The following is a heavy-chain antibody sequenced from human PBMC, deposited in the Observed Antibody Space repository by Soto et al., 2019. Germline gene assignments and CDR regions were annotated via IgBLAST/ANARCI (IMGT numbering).Heavy chain of an antibody. D-gene: IGHD2-15*01. V-gene: IGHV4-30-2*01. CDR3: ASGEVVALGY. Sequence: QLQLQESGSGLVKPSQTLSLTCAVSGGSISSGGYSWSWIRQPPGKGLEWIGYIYHSGSTYYNPSLKSRVTILVDRSKNQFSLNLSSVTAAATAVYYCASGEVVALGYWGQGTLVTVSS. CDR2: IYHSGST. CDR1: GGSISSGGYS. J-gene: IGHJ4*02.